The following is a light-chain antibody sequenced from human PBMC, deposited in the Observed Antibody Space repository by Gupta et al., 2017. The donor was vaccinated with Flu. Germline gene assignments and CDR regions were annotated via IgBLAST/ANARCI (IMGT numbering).Light chain of an antibody. CDR3: CSYAGSYTFYV. J-gene: IGLJ1*01. CDR1: SSDVGYYNY. Sequence: QSALTQPRSVSGSPGQSVTISCTGTSSDVGYYNYVCWYQQHPGKAPKLMIYDVSKRPSGVPDRFSGSKSGNTASLTISGLQAEEEADYYCCSYAGSYTFYVFGTGTKVTVL. V-gene: IGLV2-11*01. CDR2: DVS.